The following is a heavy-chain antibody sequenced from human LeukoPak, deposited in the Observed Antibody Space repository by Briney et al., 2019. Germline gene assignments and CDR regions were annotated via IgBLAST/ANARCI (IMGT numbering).Heavy chain of an antibody. V-gene: IGHV4-59*01. J-gene: IGHJ4*02. Sequence: SEALSLTCTVSGGSISSYYWSWIRQPPGKGLEWIGYIYYSGSTNYNPSLKSRVTISVDTSKNQFSLKLTPVTTADTAVFYCARVSVRWLVQDYWGQGTLVTVSS. CDR2: IYYSGST. CDR3: ARVSVRWLVQDY. D-gene: IGHD6-19*01. CDR1: GGSISSYY.